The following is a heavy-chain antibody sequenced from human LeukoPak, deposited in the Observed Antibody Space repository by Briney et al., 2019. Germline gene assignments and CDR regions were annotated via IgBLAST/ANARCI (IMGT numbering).Heavy chain of an antibody. Sequence: GGSLRLSCAASGFTFSSYAMGWVRKAPGNGLEWVSAIIGSGSSTYYADFVKGRFTISRDNSKNTLYLQMNSLRAEDTAVYYCAKHLPDGAFDIWGQGTMVTVSS. D-gene: IGHD5-24*01. CDR2: IIGSGSST. CDR1: GFTFSSYA. CDR3: AKHLPDGAFDI. J-gene: IGHJ3*02. V-gene: IGHV3-23*01.